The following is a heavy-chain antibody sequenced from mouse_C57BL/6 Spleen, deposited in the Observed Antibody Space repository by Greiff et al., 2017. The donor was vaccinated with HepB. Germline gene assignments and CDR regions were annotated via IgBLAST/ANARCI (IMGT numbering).Heavy chain of an antibody. CDR1: GFTFSSYA. CDR3: ARANWDPYYAMDY. J-gene: IGHJ4*01. D-gene: IGHD4-1*01. CDR2: ISDGGSYT. V-gene: IGHV5-4*01. Sequence: EVQLVESGGGLVKPGGSLKLSCAASGFTFSSYAMSWVRQTPEKRLEWVATISDGGSYTYYPDNVKGRFTISRDNAKNNLYLQMSHLKSEDTAMYYCARANWDPYYAMDYWGQGTSVTVSS.